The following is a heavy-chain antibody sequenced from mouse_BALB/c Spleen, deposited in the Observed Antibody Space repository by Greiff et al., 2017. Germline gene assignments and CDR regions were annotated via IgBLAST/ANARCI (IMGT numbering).Heavy chain of an antibody. D-gene: IGHD1-1*01. Sequence: EVQLQESGGGLVQPGGSRKLSCAASGFTFSSFGMHWVRQAPEKGLEWVAYISSGSSTIYYADTVKGRFTISRDNPKNTLFLQMTSLRSEDTAMYYCARYYGSPYWYFDVWGAGTTVTVSS. CDR1: GFTFSSFG. CDR2: ISSGSSTI. V-gene: IGHV5-17*02. CDR3: ARYYGSPYWYFDV. J-gene: IGHJ1*01.